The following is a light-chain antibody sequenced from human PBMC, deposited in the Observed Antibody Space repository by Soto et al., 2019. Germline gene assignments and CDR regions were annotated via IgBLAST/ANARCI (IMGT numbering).Light chain of an antibody. CDR2: GAS. CDR3: QQYGASPFT. V-gene: IGKV3-20*01. J-gene: IGKJ3*01. Sequence: EIVLTQYPATLSLSPGERATLSCRASRHVYINALAWYQQKPGRTPTLLIYGASTRATGIPDRFSATGSGTDFSLTISSVEPEDFAVYYCQQYGASPFTFGPGTRVEI. CDR1: RHVYINA.